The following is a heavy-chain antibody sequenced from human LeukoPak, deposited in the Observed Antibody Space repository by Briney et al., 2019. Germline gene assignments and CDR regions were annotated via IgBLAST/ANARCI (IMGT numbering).Heavy chain of an antibody. CDR2: IYSGGST. CDR1: GFTVSSNY. D-gene: IGHD3-22*01. Sequence: GGSLRLSCAASGFTVSSNYMSWVRQAPGKGLEWVSVIYSGGSTYYADSVKGRFTISRDNSKNTLYLQTNSLRAEDTAVYYCARGPTHSDYYDSSGYYTYSDYWGQGTLVTVSS. V-gene: IGHV3-53*01. J-gene: IGHJ4*02. CDR3: ARGPTHSDYYDSSGYYTYSDY.